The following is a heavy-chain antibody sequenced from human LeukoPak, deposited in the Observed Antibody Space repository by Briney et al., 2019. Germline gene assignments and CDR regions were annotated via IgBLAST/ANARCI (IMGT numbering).Heavy chain of an antibody. CDR3: ARDYYDSSGYYRLFDY. J-gene: IGHJ4*02. V-gene: IGHV1-18*01. Sequence: ASVKVSCKASGYTFTSYGISWVRQAPGQGLEWMGWISAYNGNTNYAQKFQGRVTMTRDTSTSTVYMELSSLRSEDTAVYYCARDYYDSSGYYRLFDYWGQGTLVTVSS. CDR1: GYTFTSYG. D-gene: IGHD3-22*01. CDR2: ISAYNGNT.